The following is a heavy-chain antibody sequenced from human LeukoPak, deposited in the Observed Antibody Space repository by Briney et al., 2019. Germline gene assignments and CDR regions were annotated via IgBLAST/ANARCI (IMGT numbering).Heavy chain of an antibody. D-gene: IGHD6-19*01. V-gene: IGHV3-30*03. J-gene: IGHJ6*03. Sequence: GGSLRLSCAASGFTFSSYGMHWVRQAPGKGLEWVAVISYDGSNKYYVDSVKGRFTISRDNSKNTLYLQMNSLRAEDTAVYYCARDPSSGRVGYYYYMDVWGKGTTVTVSS. CDR3: ARDPSSGRVGYYYYMDV. CDR2: ISYDGSNK. CDR1: GFTFSSYG.